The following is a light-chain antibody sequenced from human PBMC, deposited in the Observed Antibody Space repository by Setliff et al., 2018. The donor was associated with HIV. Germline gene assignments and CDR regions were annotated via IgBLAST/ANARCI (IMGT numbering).Light chain of an antibody. CDR1: SSNVGKYDL. Sequence: QSALTQPVSVSGSPGQSITISCTGNSSNVGKYDLVAWYRQHPGKAPELTIYEVSKRPAGVSKRFSGSKAGNAASLTISGLQSDDEGDYYCCSYTTYSTYVFGTGTKVTVL. CDR3: CSYTTYSTYV. J-gene: IGLJ1*01. V-gene: IGLV2-23*02. CDR2: EVS.